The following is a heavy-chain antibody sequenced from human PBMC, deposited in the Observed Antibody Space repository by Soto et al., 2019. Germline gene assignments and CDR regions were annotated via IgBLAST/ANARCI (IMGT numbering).Heavy chain of an antibody. CDR2: ISWDGGST. V-gene: IGHV3-43*01. CDR3: AKGDNWNDGGLDY. CDR1: GFTFDDYT. D-gene: IGHD1-20*01. J-gene: IGHJ4*02. Sequence: PGGSLRLSCAASGFTFDDYTMHWVRQAPGKGLEWVSLISWDGGSTYYADSVKGRFTISRDNSKNSLYLQMNSLRTEDTALYYCAKGDNWNDGGLDYWGQGTLVTVSS.